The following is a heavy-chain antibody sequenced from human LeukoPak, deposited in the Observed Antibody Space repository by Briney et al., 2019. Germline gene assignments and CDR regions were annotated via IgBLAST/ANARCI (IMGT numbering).Heavy chain of an antibody. CDR3: ARVVGFYGDYGGDAFDI. J-gene: IGHJ3*02. D-gene: IGHD4-17*01. Sequence: SATLSLTCTVSGGSISSSSYYWGWIRQPPGKGLEWSGSIYYGGSTYYNPSLKSRVTISVDTSKNQFSLKLSSVAAADTAVYYCARVVGFYGDYGGDAFDIWGQGTMVTVSS. CDR1: GGSISSSSYY. CDR2: IYYGGST. V-gene: IGHV4-39*07.